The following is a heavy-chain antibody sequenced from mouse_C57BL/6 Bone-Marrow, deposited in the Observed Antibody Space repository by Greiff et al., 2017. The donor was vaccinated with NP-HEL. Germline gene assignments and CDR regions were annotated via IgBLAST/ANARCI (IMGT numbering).Heavy chain of an antibody. Sequence: VQLQQSGPGLVQPSQSLSITCTVSGFSLTSYGVHWVRQSPGKGLEWLGVIWSGGSTDYNAAFISRLSISKDNSKSQVFFKMNSLQADDTAIYYCARSLITTVVAHYAMDYWGQGTSVTVSS. CDR2: IWSGGST. CDR3: ARSLITTVVAHYAMDY. V-gene: IGHV2-2*01. CDR1: GFSLTSYG. J-gene: IGHJ4*01. D-gene: IGHD1-1*01.